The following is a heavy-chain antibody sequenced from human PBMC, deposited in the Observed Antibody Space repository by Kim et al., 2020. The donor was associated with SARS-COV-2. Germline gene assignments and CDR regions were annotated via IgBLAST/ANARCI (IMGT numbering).Heavy chain of an antibody. CDR1: GGSFSGYY. CDR3: ARVAGTARQWLVPFDY. J-gene: IGHJ4*02. Sequence: SETLSLTCAVYGGSFSGYYWSWIRQPPGKGLEWIGEINHSGSTNYNPSLKSRVTISVDTSKNQFSLKLSSVTAADTAVYYCARVAGTARQWLVPFDYWGQGTLVTVSS. CDR2: INHSGST. V-gene: IGHV4-34*01. D-gene: IGHD6-19*01.